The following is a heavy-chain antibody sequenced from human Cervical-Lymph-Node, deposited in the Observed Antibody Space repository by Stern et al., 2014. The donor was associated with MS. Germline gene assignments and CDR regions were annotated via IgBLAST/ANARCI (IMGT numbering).Heavy chain of an antibody. CDR3: ARWSVACDS. CDR2: IYPSDSDV. CDR1: GDRFINNW. V-gene: IGHV5-51*03. J-gene: IGHJ4*02. Sequence: VQLVQSGAEVRKPGDSLKISCKTSGDRFINNWIAWVRQVPGKGLEWIGVIYPSDSDVRYSPSFQGHVSISVDKSISTAYLQWNSLKASDTGVYYCARWSVACDSWGQGALITVSS.